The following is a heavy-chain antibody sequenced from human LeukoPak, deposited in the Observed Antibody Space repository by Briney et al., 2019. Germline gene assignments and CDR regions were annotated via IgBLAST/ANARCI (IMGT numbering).Heavy chain of an antibody. D-gene: IGHD6-19*01. J-gene: IGHJ6*03. Sequence: SETLSLTCAVYGGSFSGYYWSWIRQPPGKGLEWIGEINHSGSTNYNPSLKSRVTISVETSKNQFSLKLSSVTAADAAVYYCARGRLYSSGWYGYYYYYYMDVWGKGTTVTVSS. CDR3: ARGRLYSSGWYGYYYYYYMDV. CDR2: INHSGST. CDR1: GGSFSGYY. V-gene: IGHV4-34*01.